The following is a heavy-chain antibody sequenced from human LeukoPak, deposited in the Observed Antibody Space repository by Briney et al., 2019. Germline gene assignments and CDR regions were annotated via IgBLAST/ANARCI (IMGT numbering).Heavy chain of an antibody. CDR1: GFTFDDYA. J-gene: IGHJ6*03. CDR2: ISWNSGSI. D-gene: IGHD2-2*01. CDR3: AKDIGVGSSYYMDV. V-gene: IGHV3-9*01. Sequence: GGSLRLSCAASGFTFDDYAMHWVRQAPGKGLEWVSGISWNSGSIGYADSVKGRFTISRDNAKNSLYLQMNSLRAEDTALYYCAKDIGVGSSYYMDVWGKGTTVTISS.